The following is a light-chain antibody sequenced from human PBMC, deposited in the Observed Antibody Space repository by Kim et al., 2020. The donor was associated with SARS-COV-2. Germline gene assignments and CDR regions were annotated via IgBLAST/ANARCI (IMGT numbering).Light chain of an antibody. V-gene: IGLV2-14*04. Sequence: GQSITFTCTGPNSTLCYYNSVSWYQQHPGKAPKHVIYDVSERASGVSNRFSGSLSGNTASLTISGLRAEDEADYYCSSHTTSSTYVFGRGTRVTVL. CDR2: DVS. CDR1: NSTLCYYNS. J-gene: IGLJ1*01. CDR3: SSHTTSSTYV.